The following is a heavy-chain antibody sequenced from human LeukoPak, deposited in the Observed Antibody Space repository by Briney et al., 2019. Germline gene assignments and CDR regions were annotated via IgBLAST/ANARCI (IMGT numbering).Heavy chain of an antibody. CDR2: INPNSGDT. Sequence: ASVTVSCTASGYTFTDYYMHWVRQAPGQGLEWMGWINPNSGDTKDAQKFQGRVAMTRDTSINTAYMELSGLRSDDTAVYYCARATRIVGGDRQAFDIWGHGTMVTVSS. D-gene: IGHD1-26*01. CDR3: ARATRIVGGDRQAFDI. V-gene: IGHV1-2*02. CDR1: GYTFTDYY. J-gene: IGHJ3*02.